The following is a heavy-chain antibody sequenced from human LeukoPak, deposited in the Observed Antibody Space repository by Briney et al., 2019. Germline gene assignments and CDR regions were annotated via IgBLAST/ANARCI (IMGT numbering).Heavy chain of an antibody. Sequence: GSLRLSCAASGFTVSSNYMSWVRQAPGKRLEWVSVIYSGGSTYYADSVKGRFTISRDNSKNTLYLQMDSLRAEDTAVYYCAKARYCSGGSCYHDYWGQGTLVTVSS. J-gene: IGHJ4*02. CDR3: AKARYCSGGSCYHDY. CDR2: IYSGGST. CDR1: GFTVSSNY. V-gene: IGHV3-53*01. D-gene: IGHD2-15*01.